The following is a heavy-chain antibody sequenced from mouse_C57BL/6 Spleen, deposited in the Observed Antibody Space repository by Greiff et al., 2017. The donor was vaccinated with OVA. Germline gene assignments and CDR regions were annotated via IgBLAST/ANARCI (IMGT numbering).Heavy chain of an antibody. J-gene: IGHJ2*01. Sequence: QVQLQQPGAELVKPGASVKLSCKASGYTFTSYWMHWVKQRPGQGLEWIGMIHPNSGSTNYNEKFKSKATLTVDKSSSTAYMQLSSLTSEDSAVYYCARDAAQAHYFDYWGQGTTLTVSS. D-gene: IGHD3-2*02. V-gene: IGHV1-64*01. CDR2: IHPNSGST. CDR3: ARDAAQAHYFDY. CDR1: GYTFTSYW.